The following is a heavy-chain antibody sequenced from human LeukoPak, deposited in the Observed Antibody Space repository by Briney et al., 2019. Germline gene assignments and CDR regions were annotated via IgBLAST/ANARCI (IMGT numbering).Heavy chain of an antibody. Sequence: GGSLRLSCAASGFTFSSYWMSWVRQAPGKGLGWVANIKQDGSEKYYVDSVKGRFTISRDNAKNSLYLQMNSLRAEDMAVYYCARDPATYYYGSGSYPIRGFFDYWGQGTLVTVSS. CDR3: ARDPATYYYGSGSYPIRGFFDY. CDR1: GFTFSSYW. D-gene: IGHD3-10*01. CDR2: IKQDGSEK. J-gene: IGHJ4*02. V-gene: IGHV3-7*01.